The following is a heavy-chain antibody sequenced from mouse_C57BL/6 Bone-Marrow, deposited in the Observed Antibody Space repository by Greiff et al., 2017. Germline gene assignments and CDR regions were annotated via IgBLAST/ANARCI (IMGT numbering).Heavy chain of an antibody. V-gene: IGHV14-2*01. CDR3: TRSLIYYGTNY. CDR1: GFNIKDYY. J-gene: IGHJ2*01. Sequence: EVQLQQSGAELVKPGASVKLSCTASGFNIKDYYIHWVKQRPEQGLEWIGRIDPEDGETKYAPKFPDKATITADTSSNTAYLQLSSLTSVDSAVSYCTRSLIYYGTNYRGQGTTLTV. CDR2: IDPEDGET. D-gene: IGHD1-1*01.